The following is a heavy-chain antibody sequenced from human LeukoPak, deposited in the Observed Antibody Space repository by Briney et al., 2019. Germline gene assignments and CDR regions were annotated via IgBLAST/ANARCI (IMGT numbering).Heavy chain of an antibody. CDR3: ARVGVYCSSTSCYRTYNWFDP. CDR2: INHSGST. D-gene: IGHD2-2*01. CDR1: GGSFSGYY. V-gene: IGHV4-34*01. J-gene: IGHJ5*02. Sequence: SETLSLTCAVYGGSFSGYYWSWIRQPPGKGLEWIGEINHSGSTNYNPSLKSRVTISVDTSTNQFSLKLSSVTAADTAVYYCARVGVYCSSTSCYRTYNWFDPWGQGTLVTVSS.